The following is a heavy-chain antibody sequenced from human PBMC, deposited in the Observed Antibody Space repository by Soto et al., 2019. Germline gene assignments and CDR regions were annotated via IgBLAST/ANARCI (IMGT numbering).Heavy chain of an antibody. CDR1: GGSISSGGYY. J-gene: IGHJ5*02. D-gene: IGHD3-10*01. Sequence: QVQLQESGPGLVKPAQTLSLTCTVSGGSISSGGYYWSWIRQHPGKGLEWIGYIYYSGSTYYNPSLKSRATISIDTSKNKFSLKLTSVTAADTAVYYCARVEDLQVRGTYNWFDPWGQGTLVTVSS. CDR3: ARVEDLQVRGTYNWFDP. CDR2: IYYSGST. V-gene: IGHV4-31*03.